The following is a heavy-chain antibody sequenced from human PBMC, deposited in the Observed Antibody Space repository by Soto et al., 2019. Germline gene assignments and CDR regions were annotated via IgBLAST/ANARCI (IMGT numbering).Heavy chain of an antibody. D-gene: IGHD6-19*01. J-gene: IGHJ6*02. CDR2: ISYDGSNK. CDR1: GFTFSSYG. Sequence: QVQLVESGGGVVQPGRSLRLSCAASGFTFSSYGMHWVRQAPGKGLEWVAVISYDGSNKYYADSVKGRFTISRDNSKNTLYLQRNSLRAEDTAVYYCAKDDSSGWYVGDYDGMDVWGQGTTVTVSS. CDR3: AKDDSSGWYVGDYDGMDV. V-gene: IGHV3-30*18.